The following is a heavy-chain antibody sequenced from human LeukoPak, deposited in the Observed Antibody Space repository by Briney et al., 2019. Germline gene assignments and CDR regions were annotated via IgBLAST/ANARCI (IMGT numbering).Heavy chain of an antibody. J-gene: IGHJ1*01. Sequence: ASVKVSCKXSGYTFTGYXXXXXXXAPGXXXXXXXXXXXXXGGTNYAQKFQGRVTMTRDTSISTAYMELSRLRSDDTAVYYCAREDLYYYDSSGSEYFQHWGQGTLVTVSS. CDR2: XXXXXGGT. CDR1: GYTFTGYX. V-gene: IGHV1-2*02. CDR3: AREDLYYYDSSGSEYFQH. D-gene: IGHD3-22*01.